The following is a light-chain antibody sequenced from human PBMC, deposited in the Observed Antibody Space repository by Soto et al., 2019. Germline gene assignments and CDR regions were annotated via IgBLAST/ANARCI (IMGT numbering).Light chain of an antibody. J-gene: IGKJ1*01. Sequence: DIQMTQSPSSLSASVGDSVTITCRASQIIFSNLNWYQQKPGKAPKLLIYTASSLQSGVPSRFSGSGSGTDFTLTISSLQPEDFATYYCQQSYSALGTLGQGTKVEIK. CDR3: QQSYSALGT. CDR1: QIIFSN. V-gene: IGKV1-39*01. CDR2: TAS.